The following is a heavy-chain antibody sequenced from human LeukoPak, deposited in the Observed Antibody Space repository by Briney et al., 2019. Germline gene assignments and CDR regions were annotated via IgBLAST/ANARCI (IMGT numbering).Heavy chain of an antibody. D-gene: IGHD3-16*01. J-gene: IGHJ3*01. Sequence: GRSLRLSCAASGFTFSNYGMHWVRQAPGKGLEWLSYISVSSRNVIDYADSVKGRFTISRDDAKNSLYLQMNSLRAEDTAVYFCARDFGPRLYAFDVWGQGAMITVSS. CDR3: ARDFGPRLYAFDV. V-gene: IGHV3-48*04. CDR1: GFTFSNYG. CDR2: ISVSSRNVI.